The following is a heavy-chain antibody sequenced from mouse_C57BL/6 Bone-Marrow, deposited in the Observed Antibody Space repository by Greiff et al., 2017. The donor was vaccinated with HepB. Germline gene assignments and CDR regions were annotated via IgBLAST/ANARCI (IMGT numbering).Heavy chain of an antibody. J-gene: IGHJ3*01. Sequence: QVQLKQSGAELVMPGASVKLSCKASGYTFTSYWMHWVKQRPGQGLEWIGEIDPSDSYTNYNQKFKGKSTLTVDKSSSTAYMQLSSLTSEDSAVYYCARWGFYYDYVAYWGQGTLVTVSA. CDR2: IDPSDSYT. V-gene: IGHV1-69*01. CDR3: ARWGFYYDYVAY. D-gene: IGHD2-4*01. CDR1: GYTFTSYW.